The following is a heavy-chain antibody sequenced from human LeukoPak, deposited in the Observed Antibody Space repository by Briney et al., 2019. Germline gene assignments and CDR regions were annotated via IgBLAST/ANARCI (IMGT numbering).Heavy chain of an antibody. J-gene: IGHJ4*02. Sequence: GALRLSCAASGFTFSSYSMNWVRQAPGKGLEWVSSISSSSSYIYYADSVKGRFTISRDNAKNSLYLQMNSLRAEDTAVYYCARDRRAYYYDSSGYYFDYWGQGTLVTVSS. CDR2: ISSSSSYI. CDR3: ARDRRAYYYDSSGYYFDY. CDR1: GFTFSSYS. D-gene: IGHD3-22*01. V-gene: IGHV3-21*01.